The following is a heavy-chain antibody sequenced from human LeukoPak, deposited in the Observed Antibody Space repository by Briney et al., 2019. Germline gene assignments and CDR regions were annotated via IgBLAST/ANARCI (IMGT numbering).Heavy chain of an antibody. V-gene: IGHV1-18*01. Sequence: ASVKVSCKASGYTFTSYGISWVRQAPGQGLEWMGWISAYNGNTNYAQKLQGRVTMTTDTSTGTAYMELRSLRSDDTAVYYCARGWGIVVVPAAQSGFDYWGQGTLVTVSS. CDR3: ARGWGIVVVPAAQSGFDY. J-gene: IGHJ4*02. CDR2: ISAYNGNT. D-gene: IGHD2-2*01. CDR1: GYTFTSYG.